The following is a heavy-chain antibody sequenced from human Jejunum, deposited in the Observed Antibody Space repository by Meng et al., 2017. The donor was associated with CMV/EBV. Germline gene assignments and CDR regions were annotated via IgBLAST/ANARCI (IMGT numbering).Heavy chain of an antibody. Sequence: VDLCQSGADLKTPGASVKVSCRASGFSFTDYYMHWVRQAPEQGLEWMGWISPNTGATNFAQNFQGRVTMTRDTSVSATYMELSSLTSDDTAVYFCARDPGGSSPVFDYWGQGTLVTVSS. D-gene: IGHD2-8*02. CDR2: ISPNTGAT. CDR1: GFSFTDYY. J-gene: IGHJ4*01. V-gene: IGHV1-2*02. CDR3: ARDPGGSSPVFDY.